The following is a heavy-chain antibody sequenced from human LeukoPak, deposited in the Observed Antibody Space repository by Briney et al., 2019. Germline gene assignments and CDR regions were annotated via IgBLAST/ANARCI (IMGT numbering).Heavy chain of an antibody. CDR1: GYTFTRYD. Sequence: ASLKVSCKASGYTFTRYDINSVRPATGQGREWVGWMNPNSGNTGYPQTFHGRDTMTRNTSISPANMDLSSLSSNDTPGPSCVRGYVGATEYWFDRWGQGTLVTVSS. J-gene: IGHJ5*02. CDR2: MNPNSGNT. CDR3: VRGYVGATEYWFDR. V-gene: IGHV1-8*02. D-gene: IGHD1-26*01.